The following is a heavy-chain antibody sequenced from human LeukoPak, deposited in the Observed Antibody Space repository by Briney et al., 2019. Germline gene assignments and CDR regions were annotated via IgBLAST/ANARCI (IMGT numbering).Heavy chain of an antibody. CDR2: IKQDGSET. V-gene: IGHV3-7*01. D-gene: IGHD6-6*01. J-gene: IGHJ4*02. Sequence: SGGSLRLSCAASGFTFSNYWMNWVRQAPGKGLEWVANIKQDGSETYYVDSVKGRFTISRDNAKNSLYLQMNSLRAEDTAVYYCARGLSGYSSSLGYWGQGTLVTVSS. CDR1: GFTFSNYW. CDR3: ARGLSGYSSSLGY.